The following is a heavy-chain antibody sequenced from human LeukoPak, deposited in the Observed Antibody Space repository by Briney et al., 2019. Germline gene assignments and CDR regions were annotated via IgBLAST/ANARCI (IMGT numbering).Heavy chain of an antibody. V-gene: IGHV3-7*05. CDR1: GFTFRSYW. CDR2: IKQDGSDK. CDR3: ARDIGIDY. Sequence: PGGSLRLSCAASGFTFRSYWMTWVRQAPGKGLEWVANIKQDGSDKYYVDSVKGRFTISRDNAKNSLYLQLNSPRAADTAVYYCARDIGIDYWGQGNLVTVSS. D-gene: IGHD1-26*01. J-gene: IGHJ4*02.